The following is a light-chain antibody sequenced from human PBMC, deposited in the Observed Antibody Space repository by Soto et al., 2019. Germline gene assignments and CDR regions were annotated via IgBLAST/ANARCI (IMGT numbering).Light chain of an antibody. Sequence: QTVVTQEPSFSVSPGGTVTLTCGLSSGSVSTSYYPSWYQQTPGQAPRTLIYSTNTLSSGVPDRFSGSILGNKAALTITWAQADDESDYYCVLYMGSGIRVFGGGTKVTVL. CDR2: STN. CDR3: VLYMGSGIRV. CDR1: SGSVSTSYY. J-gene: IGLJ3*02. V-gene: IGLV8-61*01.